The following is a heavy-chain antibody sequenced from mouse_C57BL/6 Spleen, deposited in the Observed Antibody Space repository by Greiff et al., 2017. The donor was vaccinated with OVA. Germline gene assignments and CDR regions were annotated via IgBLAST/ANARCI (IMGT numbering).Heavy chain of an antibody. J-gene: IGHJ3*01. D-gene: IGHD2-1*01. CDR2: IDPSDSYT. V-gene: IGHV1-50*01. Sequence: VQLQQPGAELVKPGASVKLSCKASGYTFTSYWMQWVKQRPGQGLEWIGEIDPSDSYTNYNQKFKGKATLTVDTSSSTAYMQLSSLTSEDSAVYYCARSGGNYGFAYWGQGTLVTVSA. CDR3: ARSGGNYGFAY. CDR1: GYTFTSYW.